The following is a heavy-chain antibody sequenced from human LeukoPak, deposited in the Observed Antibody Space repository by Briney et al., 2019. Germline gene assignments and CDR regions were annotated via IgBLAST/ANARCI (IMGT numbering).Heavy chain of an antibody. J-gene: IGHJ4*02. CDR1: GGSISSGGYY. V-gene: IGHV4-31*03. D-gene: IGHD2-15*01. CDR2: IYYSGST. Sequence: SETLSPTCTVSGGSISSGGYYWSWIRQHPGKGLEWIGYIYYSGSTYYNPSLKSRVTISVDTSKNQFSLKLSSVTAADTAVYYCARVLYCSGGSCYHFDYWGQGTLVTVSS. CDR3: ARVLYCSGGSCYHFDY.